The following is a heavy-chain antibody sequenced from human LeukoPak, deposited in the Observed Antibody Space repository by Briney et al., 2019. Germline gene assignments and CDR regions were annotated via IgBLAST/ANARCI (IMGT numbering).Heavy chain of an antibody. CDR1: GFTFDDYG. J-gene: IGHJ5*02. CDR2: LNWNGGST. CDR3: ARSGIAAADSRGGNWFDP. V-gene: IGHV3-20*04. Sequence: GGSLRLSCAASGFTFDDYGMSWVRQAPGKGLEWVSGLNWNGGSTGYADSVKGRFTISRDNAKNSLYLQMNSLRAEDTAVYYCARSGIAAADSRGGNWFDPWGQGTLVTVSS. D-gene: IGHD6-13*01.